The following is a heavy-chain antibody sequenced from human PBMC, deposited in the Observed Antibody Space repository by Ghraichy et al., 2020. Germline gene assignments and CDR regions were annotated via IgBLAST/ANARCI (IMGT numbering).Heavy chain of an antibody. Sequence: GESLRLSCAASGFTFSSYWMNWVRQAPGKGLEWVANIKHDGSEEYYVDSVRGRFTISRDNAKNSLYLQMNSLKAEDTAVYYCAKGGPGYYVDFWGQGILVTVSS. J-gene: IGHJ4*02. CDR1: GFTFSSYW. V-gene: IGHV3-7*01. CDR3: AKGGPGYYVDF. D-gene: IGHD3-9*01. CDR2: IKHDGSEE.